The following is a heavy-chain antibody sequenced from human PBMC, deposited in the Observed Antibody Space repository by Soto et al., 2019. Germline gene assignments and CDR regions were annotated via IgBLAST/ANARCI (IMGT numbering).Heavy chain of an antibody. J-gene: IGHJ6*03. V-gene: IGHV3-66*01. CDR2: IYSGGST. Sequence: HPGGSLRLSCAASGFTVSSNYMSWVRQAPGKGLEWVSVIYSGGSTYYADSVKGRFTISRDNSKNTLYLQMNSLRAEDTAVYYCAREGREYCSGGSCYSGYYYYYMDVWGKGTTVTVSS. D-gene: IGHD2-15*01. CDR3: AREGREYCSGGSCYSGYYYYYMDV. CDR1: GFTVSSNY.